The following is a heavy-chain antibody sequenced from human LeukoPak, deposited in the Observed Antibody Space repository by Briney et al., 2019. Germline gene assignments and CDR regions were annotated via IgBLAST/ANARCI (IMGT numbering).Heavy chain of an antibody. D-gene: IGHD3-22*01. CDR1: GFTFSNYA. Sequence: PGGSLRLSCAASGFTFSNYAMSWVRQVPGEGLEWVSAISGRAGSPYYADSVKGRFTVSRDNSKNTLYLQMNSLRAEDTAVYYCAKGGRWDYYDSSQWGQGTMVTVSP. V-gene: IGHV3-23*01. CDR2: ISGRAGSP. J-gene: IGHJ3*01. CDR3: AKGGRWDYYDSSQ.